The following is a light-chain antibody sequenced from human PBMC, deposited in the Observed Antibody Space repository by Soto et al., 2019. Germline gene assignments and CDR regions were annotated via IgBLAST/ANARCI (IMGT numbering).Light chain of an antibody. V-gene: IGKV3-15*01. J-gene: IGKJ4*01. CDR3: QQYNNWPLT. CDR2: GES. Sequence: EIVMTQSPATLSVSPGERATLSCRARQSVTSNLACYQQKPGQAPRILIYGESTRATGTPAEFSGSGSGTELTLTITSLQSEDFAVYYCQQYNNWPLTFVGGTKVEI. CDR1: QSVTSN.